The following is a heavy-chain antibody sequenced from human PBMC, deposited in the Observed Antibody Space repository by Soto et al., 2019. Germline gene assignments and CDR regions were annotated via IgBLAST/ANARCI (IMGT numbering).Heavy chain of an antibody. Sequence: QEQLQQWGAGLLKPSETLSLTCAVYGGFVSSGNYYWSWIRQPPGKGLEWSGEMSHSGGTHVNPSIKSRATISVDTSKNQFSLKMSSVTAADTALYYCARVERGTATTVVDAFDIWGPGTMVTVSS. CDR2: MSHSGGT. V-gene: IGHV4-34*04. D-gene: IGHD1-1*01. J-gene: IGHJ3*02. CDR3: ARVERGTATTVVDAFDI. CDR1: GGFVSSGNYY.